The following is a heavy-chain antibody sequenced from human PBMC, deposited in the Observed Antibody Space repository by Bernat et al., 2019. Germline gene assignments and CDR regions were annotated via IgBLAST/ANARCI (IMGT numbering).Heavy chain of an antibody. Sequence: QVQLVESGGGVVQPGRSLRLSCAASGFTFSSYGMHWVRQAPGKGPERVAVISYDRSNKYYADSVKGRFTISRDNSKNTLYLQMNSLRAEDTAVYYGAKDPASVWYSGSGDFDYWGQGTLVTVSS. CDR2: ISYDRSNK. CDR3: AKDPASVWYSGSGDFDY. CDR1: GFTFSSYG. D-gene: IGHD1-26*01. V-gene: IGHV3-30*18. J-gene: IGHJ4*02.